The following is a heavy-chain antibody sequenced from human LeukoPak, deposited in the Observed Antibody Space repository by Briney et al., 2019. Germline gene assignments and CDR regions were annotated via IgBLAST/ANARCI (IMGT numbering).Heavy chain of an antibody. Sequence: SVKVSCKASGFTFTNYAMHWVRQARGQRLEWIGCIDDARGNRKYAQKLQERVTITREMSTSTAYVELRSLRPEDTAVYYCAAAPIEMQQRGFDYWGQGTLVTVSS. V-gene: IGHV1-58*02. CDR2: IDDARGNR. CDR1: GFTFTNYA. D-gene: IGHD5-24*01. J-gene: IGHJ4*02. CDR3: AAAPIEMQQRGFDY.